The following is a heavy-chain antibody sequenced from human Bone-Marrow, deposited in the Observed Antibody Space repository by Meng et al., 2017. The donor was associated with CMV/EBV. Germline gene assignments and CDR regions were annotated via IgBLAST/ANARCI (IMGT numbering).Heavy chain of an antibody. V-gene: IGHV4-34*01. CDR3: ARDALWFPYDY. Sequence: GSLRLSCAVYGGSFSGYYCSWIRQPPGKGLEWIGEINHSGSTNYNPSLKSRVTISVDTSKNQFSLKLSSVTAADTAVYYCARDALWFPYDYWGQGTLVAVSS. CDR2: INHSGST. J-gene: IGHJ4*02. D-gene: IGHD3-10*01. CDR1: GGSFSGYY.